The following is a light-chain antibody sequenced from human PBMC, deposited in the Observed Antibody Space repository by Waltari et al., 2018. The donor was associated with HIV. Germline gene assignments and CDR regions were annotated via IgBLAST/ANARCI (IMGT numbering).Light chain of an antibody. CDR2: GVS. CDR3: QQYGSSPPT. Sequence: EIVLTQSPGTLSLSPGERATLSCRASQSVSSSNLAWYRQKPGQAPRLLIYGVSSRAAGIPDRFSGSGSGTDFTLTISRLEPKDFAVYYCQQYGSSPPTFGQGTKVEIK. CDR1: QSVSSSN. J-gene: IGKJ1*01. V-gene: IGKV3-20*01.